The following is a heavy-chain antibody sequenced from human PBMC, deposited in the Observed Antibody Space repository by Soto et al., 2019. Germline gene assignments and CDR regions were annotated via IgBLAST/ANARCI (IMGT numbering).Heavy chain of an antibody. CDR2: IWYDGTNK. D-gene: IGHD3-9*01. CDR3: ARDHDYDVVTGHSDYSHGMDV. V-gene: IGHV3-33*01. Sequence: GGSLRRSCLASGFTFSSYGMHWVRQAPGKGLEWVALIWYDGTNKKYVDSVKVRFSVSRDNSKDTLYMEMSSLSAEVTAVYYCARDHDYDVVTGHSDYSHGMDVWGQGTTVTVSS. CDR1: GFTFSSYG. J-gene: IGHJ6*02.